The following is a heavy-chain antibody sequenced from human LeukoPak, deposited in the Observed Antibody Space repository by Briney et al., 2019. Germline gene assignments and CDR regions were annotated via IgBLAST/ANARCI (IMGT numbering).Heavy chain of an antibody. Sequence: PGGSLRLSCAASGFTFSSYAMHWVRQAPGKGLEWVSTISGSGANTYYADSVKGRFTISRDNSKNTLSLQMNSLRVEDTALYYCAKYSDSTGAHYFDYWGQGTLVTVSS. V-gene: IGHV3-23*01. CDR3: AKYSDSTGAHYFDY. D-gene: IGHD2/OR15-2a*01. CDR2: ISGSGANT. CDR1: GFTFSSYA. J-gene: IGHJ4*02.